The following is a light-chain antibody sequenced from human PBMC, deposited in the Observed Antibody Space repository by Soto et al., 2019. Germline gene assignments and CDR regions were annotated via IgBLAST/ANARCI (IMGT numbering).Light chain of an antibody. CDR3: AAWDDSLNGYD. J-gene: IGLJ1*01. CDR2: SNN. Sequence: QSVLTQPPSASGTPGQRVTISCSGRSSNIGSNTVNWYQQLPGTAPTLLIYSNNQRPPGVPDRFSGSKSGTSASLAISGLQSEDEGDYYCAAWDDSLNGYDFGSGTKVTVL. V-gene: IGLV1-44*01. CDR1: SSNIGSNT.